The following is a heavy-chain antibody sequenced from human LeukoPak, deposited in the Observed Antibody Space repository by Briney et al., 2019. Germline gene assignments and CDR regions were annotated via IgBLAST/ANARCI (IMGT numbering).Heavy chain of an antibody. Sequence: PSETLSLTCTVPGGSISSYYWSWIRQPPGKGLEWMGYIYYSGSTNYNPSLKSRVTISVDTSKNQFSLKLSSVTAADTAVYYCARDLYDFGPLGYWGQGTLVTVSS. CDR2: IYYSGST. CDR3: ARDLYDFGPLGY. D-gene: IGHD3-3*01. V-gene: IGHV4-59*01. J-gene: IGHJ4*02. CDR1: GGSISSYY.